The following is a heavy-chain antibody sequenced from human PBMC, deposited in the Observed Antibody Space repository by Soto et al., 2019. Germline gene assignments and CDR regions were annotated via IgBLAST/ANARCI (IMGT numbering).Heavy chain of an antibody. Sequence: ASVKVSCKASGYTFTSYGISWVRQAPGQGLEWMGWISAYNGNTNYAQKLQGRVTMTTDTSTSTAYMELRSLRSDDTAMYYCAKAVDISVRGVPPSDYWGQGTLVTVSS. CDR2: ISAYNGNT. CDR1: GYTFTSYG. J-gene: IGHJ4*02. D-gene: IGHD3-10*02. V-gene: IGHV1-18*01. CDR3: AKAVDISVRGVPPSDY.